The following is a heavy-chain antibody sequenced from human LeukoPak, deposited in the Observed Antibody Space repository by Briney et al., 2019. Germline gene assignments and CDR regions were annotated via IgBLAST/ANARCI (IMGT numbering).Heavy chain of an antibody. J-gene: IGHJ4*02. CDR3: ARDKDDILTGLRSYDY. D-gene: IGHD3-9*01. CDR1: GFTFSSYS. Sequence: GGSLRLSCAASGFTFSSYSMNWVRQAPGKGLEWVSSISSSSSYIYYADSVKGRFTISRDNAKNSLYLQMNSLRAEDTAVYYCARDKDDILTGLRSYDYWGQGTLVTVSS. V-gene: IGHV3-21*01. CDR2: ISSSSSYI.